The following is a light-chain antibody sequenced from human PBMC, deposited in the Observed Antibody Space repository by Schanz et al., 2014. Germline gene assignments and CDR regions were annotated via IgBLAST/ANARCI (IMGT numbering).Light chain of an antibody. Sequence: QSVLTQPASVSGSPGQSITISCTGTSSDVGSYNLVSWYQQHPGKAPKLMIYEGSKRPSGVSNRFSGSKSGNTASLTVSGLQAEDEADYYCSSYAGSITHVIFGGGTKLTVL. V-gene: IGLV2-14*02. CDR3: SSYAGSITHVI. J-gene: IGLJ2*01. CDR2: EGS. CDR1: SSDVGSYNL.